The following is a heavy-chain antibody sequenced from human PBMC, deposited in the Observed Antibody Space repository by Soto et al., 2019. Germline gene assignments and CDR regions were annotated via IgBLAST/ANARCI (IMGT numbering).Heavy chain of an antibody. J-gene: IGHJ6*02. D-gene: IGHD1-26*01. CDR1: GGSISSHY. CDR2: IYCRGST. V-gene: IGHV4-59*11. CDR3: ARDGREASGMDV. Sequence: SETLSLTCTVSGGSISSHYWSWVRQAPGKGLEWIGHIYCRGSTTYNPSLRSRSTISVDTSNNQFSLKLNSVTTADTAVYYCARDGREASGMDVWGQGTKVTVSS.